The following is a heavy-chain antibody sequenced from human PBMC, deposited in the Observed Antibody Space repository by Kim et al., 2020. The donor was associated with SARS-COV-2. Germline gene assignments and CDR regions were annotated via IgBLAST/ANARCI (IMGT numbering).Heavy chain of an antibody. D-gene: IGHD3-3*01. Sequence: ADSVKGRCTISRDNAKNSLYLQMNSLRAEDTAVYYCARVGNNFWRYGMDVWGQGTTVPVSS. J-gene: IGHJ6*02. V-gene: IGHV3-21*01. CDR3: ARVGNNFWRYGMDV.